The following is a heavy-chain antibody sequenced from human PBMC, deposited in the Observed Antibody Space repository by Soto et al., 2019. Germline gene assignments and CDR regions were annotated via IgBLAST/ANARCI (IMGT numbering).Heavy chain of an antibody. Sequence: SLRLSFAASGFTLSSYGMHGVRQAPGKGLEWVAVISYDGSNKYYADSVKGRFTISRDNSKNTLYLQMNSLRAEDTAVYYCAKPDSADYYGSWSYYIPTAFDYCGQGTLVTGSS. CDR3: AKPDSADYYGSWSYYIPTAFDY. CDR2: ISYDGSNK. V-gene: IGHV3-30*18. CDR1: GFTLSSYG. J-gene: IGHJ4*02. D-gene: IGHD3-10*01.